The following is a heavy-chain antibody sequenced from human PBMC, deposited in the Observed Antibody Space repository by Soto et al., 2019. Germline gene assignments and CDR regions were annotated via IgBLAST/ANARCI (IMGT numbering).Heavy chain of an antibody. CDR2: IYYSGST. CDR3: AREAPVLSWFGEYPKGSGVGGMDV. J-gene: IGHJ6*02. CDR1: GGSISSGDYY. D-gene: IGHD3-10*01. V-gene: IGHV4-30-4*01. Sequence: QVQLQESGPGLVKPSQTLSLTCTVSGGSISSGDYYWSWIRQPPGKGLEWIGYIYYSGSTYYNPSLNSRGTISADTSKNQFSLKRSSVTAADTAVYYCAREAPVLSWFGEYPKGSGVGGMDVWGQGTTVTVSS.